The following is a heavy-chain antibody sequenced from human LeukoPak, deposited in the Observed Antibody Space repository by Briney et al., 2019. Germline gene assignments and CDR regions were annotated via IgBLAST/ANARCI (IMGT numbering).Heavy chain of an antibody. D-gene: IGHD3-22*01. CDR1: GGSISSYY. V-gene: IGHV4-59*01. CDR2: IYYSGNT. Sequence: PAETLSLTCTVSGGSISSYYWSWIRQPPGKGLEWIGYIYYSGNTNYNPSLKSRVTISVDPSKNQFSLKLSSVTAADTAVYYCARVQDRYYYDSSGYTHWGQGTLVSVSS. J-gene: IGHJ4*02. CDR3: ARVQDRYYYDSSGYTH.